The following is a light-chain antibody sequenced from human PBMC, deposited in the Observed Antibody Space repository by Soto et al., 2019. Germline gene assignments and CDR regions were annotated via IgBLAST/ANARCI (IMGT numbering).Light chain of an antibody. Sequence: EIVMTQSPATLSVSPGERANLSCRASQSVSSNLAWYQQKPGQAPRLLIYDASNRATGIPARFSGSGSGTDFTLTISSLEPEDFAVYYCQQRSNWRITFGQGTRLEN. J-gene: IGKJ5*01. V-gene: IGKV3-11*01. CDR3: QQRSNWRIT. CDR1: QSVSSN. CDR2: DAS.